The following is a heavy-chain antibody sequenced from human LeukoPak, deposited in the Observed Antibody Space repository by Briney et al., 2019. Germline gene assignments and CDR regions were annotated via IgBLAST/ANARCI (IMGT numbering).Heavy chain of an antibody. V-gene: IGHV3-43*02. CDR2: VKGDGVTT. J-gene: IGHJ4*02. D-gene: IGHD6-19*01. CDR3: VRDTGSGWDFDY. CDR1: GFTFNAYA. Sequence: GGSLRLSCAASGFTFNAYAIHWVRQAPGKGLEWVSLVKGDGVTTDYANSVKGRFTVSRDNSKNSLYLQMSNLRTEDTALYYCVRDTGSGWDFDYWGQGTLVTVSS.